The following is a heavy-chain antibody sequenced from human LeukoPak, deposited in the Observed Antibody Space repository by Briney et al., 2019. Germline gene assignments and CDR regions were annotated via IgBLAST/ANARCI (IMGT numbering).Heavy chain of an antibody. Sequence: SVKVSCKASGGTFSSYAISWVRQAPGQGLEWMGGIIPIFGTANYAQKFQGRVTMTTDTSTSTAYMELRSLRSDDTAVYYCARDRGEYYDQIDYWGQGTLVTVSS. CDR3: ARDRGEYYDQIDY. CDR2: IIPIFGTA. CDR1: GGTFSSYA. V-gene: IGHV1-69*05. D-gene: IGHD3-22*01. J-gene: IGHJ4*02.